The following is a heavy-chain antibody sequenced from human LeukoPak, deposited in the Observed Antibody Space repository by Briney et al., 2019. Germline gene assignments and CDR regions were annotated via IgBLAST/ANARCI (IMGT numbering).Heavy chain of an antibody. CDR3: ARYNSVSYGYVYFYGMDV. V-gene: IGHV3-21*01. CDR1: GFNFNIYK. Sequence: PGGSLRLSCEASGFNFNIYKMNWIRQTPGKGLERVSSISAVSDDIYYADSVKGRFTISRDNARKSLYLELNSLRTEDTAVYYCARYNSVSYGYVYFYGMDVWGQGTTVTVSS. J-gene: IGHJ6*01. D-gene: IGHD5-18*01. CDR2: ISAVSDDI.